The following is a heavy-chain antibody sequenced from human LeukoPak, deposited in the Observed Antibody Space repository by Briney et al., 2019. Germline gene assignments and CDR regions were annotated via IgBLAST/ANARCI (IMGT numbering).Heavy chain of an antibody. Sequence: GGSLRLSCAASGFTFSSYSMNWVRQAPEKGLEWVSSISSSSSYIYYADSVKGRFTISRDNAKNSLYLQMNSLRAEDTAVYYCARDQPGYYYDSSGYRVGDAFDIWGQGTMVTVSS. CDR3: ARDQPGYYYDSSGYRVGDAFDI. J-gene: IGHJ3*02. CDR2: ISSSSSYI. V-gene: IGHV3-21*01. CDR1: GFTFSSYS. D-gene: IGHD3-22*01.